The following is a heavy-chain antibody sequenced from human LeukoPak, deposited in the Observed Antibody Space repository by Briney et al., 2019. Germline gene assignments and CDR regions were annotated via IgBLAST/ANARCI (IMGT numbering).Heavy chain of an antibody. Sequence: ASVKVSCKVSGYTLSELSMHWMRQAPGKGLEWMGGCDPEDGETSYAQKFQGRVTMTEDTSTDTAYMELSSLRSEDTAVYYCASEAHSSGPTGWGQGTLVTVSS. J-gene: IGHJ4*02. CDR2: CDPEDGET. CDR3: ASEAHSSGPTG. CDR1: GYTLSELS. V-gene: IGHV1-24*01. D-gene: IGHD3-22*01.